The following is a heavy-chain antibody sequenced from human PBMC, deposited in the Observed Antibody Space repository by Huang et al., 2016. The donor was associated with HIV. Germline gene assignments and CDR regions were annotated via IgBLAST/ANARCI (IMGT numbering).Heavy chain of an antibody. J-gene: IGHJ4*02. CDR2: IRNDGSNK. CDR1: GFTFSRHG. CDR3: VKGHWPRENLLDY. D-gene: IGHD1-1*01. V-gene: IGHV3-30*02. Sequence: QVQLVESGGGVVQPGRSLRLSCAASGFTFSRHGMHWVRQAPGKGLEWVAFIRNDGSNKYYPDSLKGRFTVFRDASKNTLYLQMNSLRAEDTAVYYCVKGHWPRENLLDYWGQGTLVIVSS.